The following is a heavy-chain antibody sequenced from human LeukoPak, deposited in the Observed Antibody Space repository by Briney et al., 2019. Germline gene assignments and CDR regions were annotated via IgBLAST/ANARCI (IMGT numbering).Heavy chain of an antibody. Sequence: GGSLRLSCAASGFTVSSNYMGWVRQAPGKGLEWVSVIYTDGRTYSADSMKGRFTLSRDNSKNTLYLQMSSLRAEDTAVYYCARRRAASWSFDSWGQGTLVTVSA. CDR1: GFTVSSNY. CDR2: IYTDGRT. J-gene: IGHJ4*02. CDR3: ARRRAASWSFDS. D-gene: IGHD6-13*01. V-gene: IGHV3-66*04.